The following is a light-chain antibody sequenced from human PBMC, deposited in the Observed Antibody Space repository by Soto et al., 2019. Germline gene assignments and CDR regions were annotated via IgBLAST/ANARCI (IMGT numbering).Light chain of an antibody. CDR2: AAC. CDR1: QSISSY. V-gene: IGKV1-39*01. J-gene: IGKJ1*01. Sequence: DVQMTQSPSSLSASVGDRVTITCRASQSISSYLNWYQQKPGKVAKVLIYAACSLQSGVRSRFSGSGCGTDFTLTMSSLQPEDVATYYCQQSDSTPRTFGQGPEVESK. CDR3: QQSDSTPRT.